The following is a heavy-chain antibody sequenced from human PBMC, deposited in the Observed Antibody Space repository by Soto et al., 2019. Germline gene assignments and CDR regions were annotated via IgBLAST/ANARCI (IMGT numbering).Heavy chain of an antibody. V-gene: IGHV3-30*18. D-gene: IGHD3-22*01. Sequence: QVQLVESGGGVVQPGRSLRLSCAASGCTFSSYGMHWVRQAPGKGLEWVAVISYDGSNKYYADSVKGRFTISRDNSKNTLYLQMNSLRAEDTAVYYCAKFYTYYYDSSGYYDDYFDYWGQGTLVTVSS. CDR3: AKFYTYYYDSSGYYDDYFDY. CDR1: GCTFSSYG. CDR2: ISYDGSNK. J-gene: IGHJ4*02.